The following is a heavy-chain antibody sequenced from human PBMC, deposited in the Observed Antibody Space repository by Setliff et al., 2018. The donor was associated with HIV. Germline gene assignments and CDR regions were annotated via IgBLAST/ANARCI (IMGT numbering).Heavy chain of an antibody. J-gene: IGHJ4*02. CDR3: TRALRTIGVIRY. Sequence: GASVKVSCKASGYTFSGYHMYWVRQAPGQGLEWMGRINPDSGDTKYTQKFEGRVTMTSDTSISTVYMELSSLRSDDTAVYYCTRALRTIGVIRYWGQGTLVTVSS. V-gene: IGHV1-2*06. CDR2: INPDSGDT. D-gene: IGHD3-3*01. CDR1: GYTFSGYH.